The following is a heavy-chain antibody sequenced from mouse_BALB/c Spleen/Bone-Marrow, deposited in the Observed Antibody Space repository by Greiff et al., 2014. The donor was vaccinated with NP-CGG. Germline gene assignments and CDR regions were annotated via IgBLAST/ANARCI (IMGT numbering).Heavy chain of an antibody. J-gene: IGHJ2*01. V-gene: IGHV1-18*01. CDR3: AREATTGYYFDY. Sequence: EVQVVESGPELVKPGASMKISCKASGYSFTGYTMNWVKQSHGKNLEWIGLINPYNGGTNYNQKFKDKATLTVDKSSSTAYMELPSLTSEDSAVYYCAREATTGYYFDYWGQGTTLTVSS. D-gene: IGHD1-1*01. CDR2: INPYNGGT. CDR1: GYSFTGYT.